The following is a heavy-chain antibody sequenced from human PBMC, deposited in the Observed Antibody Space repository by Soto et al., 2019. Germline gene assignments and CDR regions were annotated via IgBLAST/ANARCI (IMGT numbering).Heavy chain of an antibody. D-gene: IGHD2-15*01. V-gene: IGHV3-66*01. CDR1: GFTVNNKY. J-gene: IGHJ4*02. CDR2: ISSSDNT. Sequence: GGSLRLSCAVSGFTVNNKYMTWVRQDPGKGLDWVSLISSSDNTYYADSVKGGFTISRDDSKNTLYLLMNNLRAEDTAVYYCATRIIRGGLDYWGQGTPVTVSS. CDR3: ATRIIRGGLDY.